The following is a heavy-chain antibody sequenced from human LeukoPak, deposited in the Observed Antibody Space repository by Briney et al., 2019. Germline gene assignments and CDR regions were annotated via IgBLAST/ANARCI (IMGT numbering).Heavy chain of an antibody. Sequence: SGPTLVKPTQTLTLTCTFSGFSLTTSGVGVGWIRQPPGKALEWLALINWDDQKVYIPSVQSRLSITKDTSKNQVVVTLTNVDPVDTATYYCAHRRDSSGYQYRYWFAPWGQGTLVTVSS. CDR1: GFSLTTSGVG. D-gene: IGHD3-22*01. V-gene: IGHV2-5*02. J-gene: IGHJ5*02. CDR2: INWDDQK. CDR3: AHRRDSSGYQYRYWFAP.